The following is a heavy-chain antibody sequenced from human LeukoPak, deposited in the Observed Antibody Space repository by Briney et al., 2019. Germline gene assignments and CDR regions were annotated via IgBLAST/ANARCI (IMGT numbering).Heavy chain of an antibody. CDR1: GFPFSNYW. CDR2: ITSDGSTT. CDR3: ASTAAATDPPGF. V-gene: IGHV3-74*01. Sequence: GGSLRLSCAASGFPFSNYWMHWVRQAPGKGLVWVSRITSDGSTTTYADSVKGRFTISRDNAKNTLYLQMNSLRAEDTAVYYCASTAAATDPPGFWGQGTLVTVSS. J-gene: IGHJ4*02. D-gene: IGHD6-13*01.